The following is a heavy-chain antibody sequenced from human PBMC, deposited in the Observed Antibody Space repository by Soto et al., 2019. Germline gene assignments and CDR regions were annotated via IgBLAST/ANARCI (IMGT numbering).Heavy chain of an antibody. D-gene: IGHD3-3*01. CDR1: GFTFSSYA. Sequence: GGSLRLSCAASGFTFSSYAMSWVRQAPGKGLEWVSAISGSGGSTYYADSVKGRFNISRANSKNTLYLQMNSMRAEDTAVYYCAKRTPTDNFWSVYFDLWGRGTLVTVSS. J-gene: IGHJ2*01. CDR3: AKRTPTDNFWSVYFDL. V-gene: IGHV3-23*01. CDR2: ISGSGGST.